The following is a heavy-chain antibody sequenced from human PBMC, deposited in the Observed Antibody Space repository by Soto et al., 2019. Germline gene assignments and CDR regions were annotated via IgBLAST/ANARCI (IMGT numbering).Heavy chain of an antibody. CDR2: ISGSSGST. Sequence: GGSLRLSCAASGFTFSSYAMSWVRQAPGKGLEWVSAISGSSGSTYYADSVKGRFTISRDNSKNTLYLQMNSLRAEDTAVYYCAKDGDVLLWFGEFFAFDYWGQGTLVTVSS. CDR1: GFTFSSYA. D-gene: IGHD3-10*01. J-gene: IGHJ4*02. CDR3: AKDGDVLLWFGEFFAFDY. V-gene: IGHV3-23*01.